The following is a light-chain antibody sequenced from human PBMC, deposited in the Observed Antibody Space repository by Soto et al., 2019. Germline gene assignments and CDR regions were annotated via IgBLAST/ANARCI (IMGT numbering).Light chain of an antibody. CDR2: DAS. J-gene: IGKJ1*01. CDR3: HRRRNLPSR. V-gene: IGKV3-11*01. CDR1: QSVSSY. Sequence: EIVLTQSPATLSLSPGERATLSCRASQSVSSYLAWYQQKPGQAPRLLIYDASNRATGIPAKFSGSVSGTVFSLTISNLETKDFAVYYCHRRRNLPSRFGRRTKVEI.